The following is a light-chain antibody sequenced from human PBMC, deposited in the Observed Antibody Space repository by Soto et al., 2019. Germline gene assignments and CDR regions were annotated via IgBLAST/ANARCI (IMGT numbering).Light chain of an antibody. Sequence: DIQLTRSPSTLSASVGDRVTITCRASQSLSSWLAWYQQKPGKAPKLLIYKASTLESGVPSRFSGSGSGTAFTLTISSLQPDDFATYYCQQYNSSPYTFGQGTKLEIK. CDR2: KAS. CDR3: QQYNSSPYT. V-gene: IGKV1-5*03. J-gene: IGKJ2*01. CDR1: QSLSSW.